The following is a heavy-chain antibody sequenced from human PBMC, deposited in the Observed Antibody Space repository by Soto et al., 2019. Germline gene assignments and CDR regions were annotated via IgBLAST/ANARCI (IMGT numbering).Heavy chain of an antibody. CDR2: ISGSGST. D-gene: IGHD3-16*01. CDR3: AKALRFTFTTGYFMDV. Sequence: EVQLLESGGGLVQPGGSLRLSCAASGFTVSSDAMSWVRQAPGKGLEWVSVISGSGSTYSADSVKGRITISRDSSKNTVYLQMNSLRAEDTAVYYCAKALRFTFTTGYFMDVWGRGTTVTVSS. J-gene: IGHJ6*03. V-gene: IGHV3-23*01. CDR1: GFTVSSDA.